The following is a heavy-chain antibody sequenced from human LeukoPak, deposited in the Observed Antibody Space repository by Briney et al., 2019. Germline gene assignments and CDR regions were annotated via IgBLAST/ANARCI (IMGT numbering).Heavy chain of an antibody. CDR1: GGSISSYY. D-gene: IGHD1-26*01. CDR3: ARAVSYSPFHYYYYYMDV. J-gene: IGHJ6*03. V-gene: IGHV4-4*07. CDR2: IYTSGNT. Sequence: PSETLSLTCTASGGSISSYYRSWIRQPAGKGLEWIGRIYTSGNTNYNPSLKSRFTMSVDTSKNQFSLKLSSVTAADTAVYYCARAVSYSPFHYYYYYMDVWGKGTTVTVSS.